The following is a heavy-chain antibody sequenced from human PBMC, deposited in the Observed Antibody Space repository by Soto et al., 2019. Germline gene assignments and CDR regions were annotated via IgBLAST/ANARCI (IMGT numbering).Heavy chain of an antibody. J-gene: IGHJ4*02. D-gene: IGHD3-10*01. Sequence: EVQLLESGGGLVQPGGSLRLSCAASGFTFSSYAMSWVRQAPGKGLEWVSAISGSGGSTYYADSVKGRFTISRDNSKNTLNLQMNSLRAEDTAVYYCAKDAKESITMVRGVIPYFDYWGQGTLVTVSS. CDR2: ISGSGGST. V-gene: IGHV3-23*01. CDR1: GFTFSSYA. CDR3: AKDAKESITMVRGVIPYFDY.